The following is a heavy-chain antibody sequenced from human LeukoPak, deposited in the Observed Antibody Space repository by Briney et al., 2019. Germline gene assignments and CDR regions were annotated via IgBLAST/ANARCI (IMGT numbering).Heavy chain of an antibody. CDR1: GLSFSVYE. CDR2: ISSSGTTI. V-gene: IGHV3-48*03. D-gene: IGHD5-12*01. CDR3: TTLIVASNFDY. J-gene: IGHJ4*02. Sequence: PGGSLRLSCAASGLSFSVYEIHWVRQAPGKGLEWISDISSSGTTIYYADSVKGRFTISRDNAKNTLYLQINSLRAEHTAVYYCTTLIVASNFDYWGQGTLVTVSS.